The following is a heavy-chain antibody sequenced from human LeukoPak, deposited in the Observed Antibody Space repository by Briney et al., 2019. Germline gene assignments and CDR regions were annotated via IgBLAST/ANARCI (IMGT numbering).Heavy chain of an antibody. D-gene: IGHD6-19*01. Sequence: GASVKVSCKASGYTFTGYYMHWVRQAPGQGLEWMGWINPNSGGTNYAQKFQGRVTMTRDTSTSTAYMELSRLRSDDTAVYYCARTRGWSDIHYYYYMDVWGKGTTVTVSS. CDR3: ARTRGWSDIHYYYYMDV. J-gene: IGHJ6*03. CDR2: INPNSGGT. CDR1: GYTFTGYY. V-gene: IGHV1-2*02.